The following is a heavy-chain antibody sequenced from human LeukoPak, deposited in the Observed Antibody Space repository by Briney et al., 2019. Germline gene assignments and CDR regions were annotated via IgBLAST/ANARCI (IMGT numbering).Heavy chain of an antibody. V-gene: IGHV1-69*04. CDR3: AREGNWEDFGVVHYYYYYGMDV. CDR1: GGTFSSYA. D-gene: IGHD3-3*01. Sequence: SVKVSCKASGGTFSSYAISWVRQAPGQGLEWMGRNIPIFGIANYAQKFQGRVTITADKSTSTAYMELSSLRSEDTAVYYCAREGNWEDFGVVHYYYYYGMDVWGQGTTVTVSS. CDR2: NIPIFGIA. J-gene: IGHJ6*02.